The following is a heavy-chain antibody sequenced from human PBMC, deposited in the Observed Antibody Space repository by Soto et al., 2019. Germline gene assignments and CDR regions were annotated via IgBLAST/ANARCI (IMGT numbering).Heavy chain of an antibody. CDR3: AKSNRGSGSPYDY. D-gene: IGHD3-10*01. V-gene: IGHV3-23*01. Sequence: GESLKISCAASGFTFSSYAMSWVRQAPGKGLEWVSAISGSGGSTYYADSVKGRFTISRDNSKNTLYLKMNSLRAEDTAVYYCAKSNRGSGSPYDYWGQGTLVTVSS. CDR2: ISGSGGST. J-gene: IGHJ4*02. CDR1: GFTFSSYA.